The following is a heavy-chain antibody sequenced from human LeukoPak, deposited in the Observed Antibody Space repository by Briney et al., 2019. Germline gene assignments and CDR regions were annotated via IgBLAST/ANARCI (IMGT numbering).Heavy chain of an antibody. CDR1: GFTFSSYW. Sequence: PGGSLRLSCAASGFTFSSYWMSWVRQAPGKGLEWVGNIKQDGSEKNYVDSVKGRFTISRDNAKNSLYLQMNSLRVEDTAVYYCARDGVDYYGSGRGYGMDVWGKGTTVTVSS. CDR2: IKQDGSEK. V-gene: IGHV3-7*03. CDR3: ARDGVDYYGSGRGYGMDV. D-gene: IGHD3-10*01. J-gene: IGHJ6*04.